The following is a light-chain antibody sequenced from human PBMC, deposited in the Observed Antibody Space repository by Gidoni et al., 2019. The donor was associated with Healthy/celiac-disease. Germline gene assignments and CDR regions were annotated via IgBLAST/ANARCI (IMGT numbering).Light chain of an antibody. V-gene: IGKV3-20*01. CDR2: GAS. CDR3: QQYGSSPLT. Sequence: DIVFTQSPGTLSLSPGERAPLSCRASQSVSSSYLAWYQQKPGQAPRLLIYGASSRATGIPDRLSGSGSGTDFTLTISRLEPEDFAVYYCQQYGSSPLTFGQGTKVEIK. CDR1: QSVSSSY. J-gene: IGKJ1*01.